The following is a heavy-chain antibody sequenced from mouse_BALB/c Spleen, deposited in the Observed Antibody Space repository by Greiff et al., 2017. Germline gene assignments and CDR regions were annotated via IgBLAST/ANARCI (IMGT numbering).Heavy chain of an antibody. D-gene: IGHD3-1*01. CDR3: ATGYGDYAMDY. Sequence: QVQLQQSGPELVKPGASVKISCKASGYAFSSSWMNWVKQRPGQGLEWIGRIYPGDGDTNYNGKFKGKATLTADKSSSTAYMQLSSLTSVDSAVYFCATGYGDYAMDYWGQGTSVTVSS. J-gene: IGHJ4*01. V-gene: IGHV1-82*01. CDR2: IYPGDGDT. CDR1: GYAFSSSW.